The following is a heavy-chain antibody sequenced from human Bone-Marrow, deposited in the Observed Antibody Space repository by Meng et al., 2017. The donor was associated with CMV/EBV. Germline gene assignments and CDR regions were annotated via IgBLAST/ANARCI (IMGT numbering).Heavy chain of an antibody. CDR2: ISAYNGNT. Sequence: ASVKVSCKASGYTFTSYGISWVRQAPGQGLEWMGWISAYNGNTNYAQKLQGRVTMTTDTSTSTVYMELRSLRSDDTAVYYCAREPSGIAVAGPDYWGQGTLVTVSS. D-gene: IGHD6-19*01. V-gene: IGHV1-18*01. CDR3: AREPSGIAVAGPDY. J-gene: IGHJ4*02. CDR1: GYTFTSYG.